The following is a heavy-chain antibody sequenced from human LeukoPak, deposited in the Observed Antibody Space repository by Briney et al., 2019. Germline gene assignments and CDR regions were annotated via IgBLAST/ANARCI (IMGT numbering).Heavy chain of an antibody. CDR2: IIPIFGTA. J-gene: IGHJ4*02. CDR3: ARNPPNYYDSSGSPYYFDY. D-gene: IGHD3-22*01. V-gene: IGHV1-69*13. CDR1: GGTFSNYA. Sequence: SVKVSCKASGGTFSNYAISWVRQAPGQGLEWMGGIIPIFGTANYAQKFQGRVTITADESTSTAYMELSSLRSEDTAVYYCARNPPNYYDSSGSPYYFDYWGQGTLVTVSS.